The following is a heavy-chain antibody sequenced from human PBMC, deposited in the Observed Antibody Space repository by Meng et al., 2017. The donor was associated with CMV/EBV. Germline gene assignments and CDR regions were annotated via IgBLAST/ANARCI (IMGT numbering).Heavy chain of an antibody. CDR1: GFTFSSYA. Sequence: GESLKISCAASGFTFSSYAMSWVRQAPGKGLEWVSAISGSGGSTYYADSVKGRFTISGDNSKNTLYLQMNSLRAEDTAVYYCAKDGGSGSYYKSSDSFYYYYGMDVWGQGTTVTVSS. V-gene: IGHV3-23*01. D-gene: IGHD3-10*01. J-gene: IGHJ6*02. CDR2: ISGSGGST. CDR3: AKDGGSGSYYKSSDSFYYYYGMDV.